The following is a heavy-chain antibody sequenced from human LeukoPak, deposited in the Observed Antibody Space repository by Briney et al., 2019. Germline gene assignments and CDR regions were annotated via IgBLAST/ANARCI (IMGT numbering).Heavy chain of an antibody. CDR1: GFTFSSYG. CDR2: IWYDGSNK. J-gene: IGHJ4*02. V-gene: IGHV3-33*01. CDR3: ARGGDFWSGRQYYFDY. Sequence: GGSLRLSCAASGFTFSSYGMHWVRQAPGKGLEWVAVIWYDGSNKYYADSVKGRFTISRDNSKNTLYLQMNSLRAEDTAVYYCARGGDFWSGRQYYFDYWGQGTLVTVSS. D-gene: IGHD3-3*01.